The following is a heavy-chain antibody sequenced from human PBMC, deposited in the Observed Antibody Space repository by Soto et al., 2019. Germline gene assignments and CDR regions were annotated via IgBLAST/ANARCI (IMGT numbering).Heavy chain of an antibody. D-gene: IGHD2-2*01. CDR1: GGSFSGYY. CDR2: INHSGST. J-gene: IGHJ6*03. V-gene: IGHV4-34*01. Sequence: QVQLQQWGAGLLKPSETLSLTCAVYGGSFSGYYWSWIRQPPGKGLEWIGEINHSGSTNYNPSLKRRDTISVDTSKNQLDLKQSSVTAADTAVYYCARRRIVVVPAAVPRFYYYYYMDVWGKGTTVTVSS. CDR3: ARRRIVVVPAAVPRFYYYYYMDV.